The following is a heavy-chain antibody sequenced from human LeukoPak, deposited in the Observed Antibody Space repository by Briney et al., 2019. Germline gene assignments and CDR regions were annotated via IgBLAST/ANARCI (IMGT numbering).Heavy chain of an antibody. V-gene: IGHV3-9*01. CDR2: ISWNSGSI. CDR1: GFTFDDYA. J-gene: IGHJ4*02. CDR3: AKDSLPYCSSTSCRNFDY. D-gene: IGHD2-2*01. Sequence: GRSLRLSCAASGFTFDDYAMHWVRQAPGKGLEWVSGISWNSGSIGYADSVKGRFTISRDNAKNSLYLQMNSLRAEDTALYYCAKDSLPYCSSTSCRNFDYWGQGTLVTVSS.